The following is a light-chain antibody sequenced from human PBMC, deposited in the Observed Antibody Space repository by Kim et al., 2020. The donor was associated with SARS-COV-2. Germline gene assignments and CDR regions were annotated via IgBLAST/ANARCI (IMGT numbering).Light chain of an antibody. Sequence: ETVLTQSPGTLSLSPGESATLSCRASQSVSSNYLAWYHQRPGQAPRLLIYLASTRATGAPDRFSGSGSGTDFTLTIRRLEPEDSGVFYCQQYDTSPYTCGQGTKVEI. CDR2: LAS. V-gene: IGKV3-20*01. J-gene: IGKJ2*01. CDR1: QSVSSNY. CDR3: QQYDTSPYT.